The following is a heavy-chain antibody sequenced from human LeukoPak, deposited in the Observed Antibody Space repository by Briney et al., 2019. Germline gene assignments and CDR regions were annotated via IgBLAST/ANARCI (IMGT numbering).Heavy chain of an antibody. J-gene: IGHJ6*02. CDR3: ARQIAVAGTQVRYYYYGMDV. CDR1: GFTVSSNY. V-gene: IGHV3-66*04. D-gene: IGHD6-19*01. CDR2: IYSGGST. Sequence: PGGSLRLSCAASGFTVSSNYMSWVRQAPGKGLEWVSVIYSGGSTYYADSVKGRFTISRDNSKNTLYLQMNSLRAEDTAVYYCARQIAVAGTQVRYYYYGMDVWGQGTTVTVSS.